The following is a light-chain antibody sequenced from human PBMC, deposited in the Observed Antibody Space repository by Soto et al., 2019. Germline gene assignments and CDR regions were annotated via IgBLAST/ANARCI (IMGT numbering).Light chain of an antibody. Sequence: EIVLTQSPGTLSLSPGEIATLSCRASQSVSSSYLAWYQQKPGQAPRLLSYGASSRPTGIPDRFSGSGSGTDFNITISRLEPEDFAVYYCQQYGSSPLTFGGGTKVEIK. CDR3: QQYGSSPLT. V-gene: IGKV3-20*01. J-gene: IGKJ4*01. CDR2: GAS. CDR1: QSVSSSY.